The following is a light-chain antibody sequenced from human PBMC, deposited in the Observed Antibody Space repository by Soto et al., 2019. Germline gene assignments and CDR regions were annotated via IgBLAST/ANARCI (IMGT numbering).Light chain of an antibody. Sequence: DIQMTQSPSTLSASVGYRVTLTFRASQSVGDRLAWYQQKPGKAPKAMIYKATNLQSGVPSRFSGSGSGREFTLTISSLQPDDSATYYCQQYHPFSHYSCGEGTKLEIK. CDR2: KAT. CDR1: QSVGDR. CDR3: QQYHPFSHYS. V-gene: IGKV1-5*03. J-gene: IGKJ2*01.